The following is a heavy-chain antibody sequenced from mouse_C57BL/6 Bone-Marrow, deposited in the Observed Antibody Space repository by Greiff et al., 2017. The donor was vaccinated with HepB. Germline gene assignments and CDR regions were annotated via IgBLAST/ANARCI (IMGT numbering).Heavy chain of an antibody. D-gene: IGHD1-1*01. Sequence: QVQLKQPGAELVKPGASVKMSCKASGYTFTSYWITWVKQRPGQGLEWIGDIYPGSGSTNYNEKFKSKATLTVDTSSSTAYMQLSSLTSEDSAVYYWARIGIYYYGSSYYWYFDVWGTGTTVTVSS. V-gene: IGHV1-55*01. J-gene: IGHJ1*03. CDR3: ARIGIYYYGSSYYWYFDV. CDR1: GYTFTSYW. CDR2: IYPGSGST.